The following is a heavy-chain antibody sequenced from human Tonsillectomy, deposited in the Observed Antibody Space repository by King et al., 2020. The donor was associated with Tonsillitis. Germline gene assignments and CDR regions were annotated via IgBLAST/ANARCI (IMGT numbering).Heavy chain of an antibody. J-gene: IGHJ4*02. CDR2: IRYDGSNK. CDR3: AKWDYYDSSGYYYDLYYFDY. CDR1: GFTFSSYG. V-gene: IGHV3-30*02. Sequence: QLVQSGGGVVQPGGSLRLSCAASGFTFSSYGMHWVRQAPGKELEWVAFIRYDGSNKYYADSVKGRFTISRDNSKNTLYLQMNSLRAEDTAVYYCAKWDYYDSSGYYYDLYYFDYWGQGTLVTVSS. D-gene: IGHD3-22*01.